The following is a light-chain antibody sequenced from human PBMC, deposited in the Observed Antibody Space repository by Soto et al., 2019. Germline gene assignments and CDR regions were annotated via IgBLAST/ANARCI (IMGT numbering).Light chain of an antibody. CDR2: DAS. CDR1: QTISSW. V-gene: IGKV1-5*01. Sequence: DIQMTQSPSTLSGSGGDRFTITCRASQTISSWLAWYQQTPGKAPKPLIYDASTLKTGVPSRFSGSGSGSEFNFTITGLQPDDFATSFCQQYNTYSTFGQGTRLEIK. J-gene: IGKJ5*01. CDR3: QQYNTYST.